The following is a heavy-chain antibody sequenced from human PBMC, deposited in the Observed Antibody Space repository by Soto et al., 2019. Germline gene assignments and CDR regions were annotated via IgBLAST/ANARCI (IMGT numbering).Heavy chain of an antibody. CDR1: GFTFTSSA. CDR2: IVVGGGNT. J-gene: IGHJ4*02. CDR3: AADIRFLEWLPPSFDY. Sequence: SVKVSCKASGFTFTSSAMQWVRQARGQRLEWIGWIVVGGGNTNYAQKFQERVTITRDMSTSTAYMELSSLRSEDTAVYYCAADIRFLEWLPPSFDYWGQGTLVTVSS. D-gene: IGHD3-3*01. V-gene: IGHV1-58*02.